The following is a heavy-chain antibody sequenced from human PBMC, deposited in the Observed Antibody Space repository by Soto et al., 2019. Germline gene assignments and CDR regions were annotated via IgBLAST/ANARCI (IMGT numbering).Heavy chain of an antibody. V-gene: IGHV4-31*03. CDR2: IYYSGST. CDR1: GGSISSGGYY. D-gene: IGHD6-13*01. CDR3: ARGPFERAAGTFGGYYFDY. Sequence: SETLALTCTVSGGSISSGGYYWSWIRQHPGKGLEWIGYIYYSGSTYYNPSLKSRVTISVDTSKNQFSLKLSSVTAADTAVYYCARGPFERAAGTFGGYYFDYWGQGTLVTVSS. J-gene: IGHJ4*02.